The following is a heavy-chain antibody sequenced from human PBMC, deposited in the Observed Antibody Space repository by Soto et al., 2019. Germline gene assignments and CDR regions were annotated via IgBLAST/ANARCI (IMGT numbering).Heavy chain of an antibody. CDR1: GFNFDNYG. D-gene: IGHD3-16*01. Sequence: GGSLRLSCVASGFNFDNYGMSWVRQAPGEGLEWVSAIKNDGTSTYYAASVEDRFTISRDNSKNTLYLQLNSLRAEDTAVYYCAQLGLMTFSHKHYFNHWGRGALVTVSS. V-gene: IGHV3-23*01. CDR3: AQLGLMTFSHKHYFNH. J-gene: IGHJ4*02. CDR2: IKNDGTST.